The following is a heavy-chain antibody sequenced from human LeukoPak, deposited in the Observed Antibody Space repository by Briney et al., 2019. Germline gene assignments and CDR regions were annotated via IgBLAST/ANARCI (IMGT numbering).Heavy chain of an antibody. CDR2: IYYSGST. D-gene: IGHD2-15*01. CDR3: ARIGYCSGGSCYSNWFDP. V-gene: IGHV4-30-4*08. Sequence: SQTLSLTCTVSGGSISSGDYYWSWIRQPPGKGLEWIGYIYYSGSTYYNPSLKSRVTIPVDTSKNQFSLKLSSVTAADTAVYYCARIGYCSGGSCYSNWFDPWGQGTLVTVSS. CDR1: GGSISSGDYY. J-gene: IGHJ5*02.